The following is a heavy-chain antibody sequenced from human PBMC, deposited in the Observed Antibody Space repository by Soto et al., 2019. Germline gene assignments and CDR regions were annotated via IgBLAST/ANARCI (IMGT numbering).Heavy chain of an antibody. J-gene: IGHJ6*02. CDR1: GFTFSSYG. Sequence: QVQLVESGGGVVQPGRSLRLSCAASGFTFSSYGMHWVRQAPGKGLEWVAVIWYDGSNKYYADSVKGRFTISRDNSKNXLXXQMNSLRAEDTAVYYCARDLGPTMVRGVPEYGMDVWGQGTTVTVSS. CDR2: IWYDGSNK. V-gene: IGHV3-33*01. CDR3: ARDLGPTMVRGVPEYGMDV. D-gene: IGHD3-10*01.